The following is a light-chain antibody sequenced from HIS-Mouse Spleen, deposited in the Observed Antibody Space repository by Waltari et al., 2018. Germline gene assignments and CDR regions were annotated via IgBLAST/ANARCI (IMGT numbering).Light chain of an antibody. J-gene: IGLJ2*01. CDR1: ALPKKY. V-gene: IGLV3-10*01. Sequence: SYELTQPPSVSVSPGQTARITCSGDALPKKYAYWYQQKSGQAPVLVIYEDSKRPSGLPERFSGSSSGTMATLTISGAQVEDEADDYCYSTDSSGNHRVFGGGTKLTVL. CDR3: YSTDSSGNHRV. CDR2: EDS.